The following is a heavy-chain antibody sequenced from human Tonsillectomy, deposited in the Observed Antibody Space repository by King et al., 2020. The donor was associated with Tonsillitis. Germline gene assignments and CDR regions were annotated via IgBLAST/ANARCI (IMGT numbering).Heavy chain of an antibody. CDR2: ISGGGGRT. V-gene: IGHV3-23*04. J-gene: IGHJ4*02. D-gene: IGHD5-18*01. CDR3: AKDKVEDTPMVSDY. Sequence: VQLVESGGALVQPRGSLRLSCAASGFTFSSYAMTWVRQAPGKGLEWVSGISGGGGRTYYADSVKGRFTISRDDSKNTLYLQMNSLRAEDTAVYYCAKDKVEDTPMVSDYWGQGTLVTVSS. CDR1: GFTFSSYA.